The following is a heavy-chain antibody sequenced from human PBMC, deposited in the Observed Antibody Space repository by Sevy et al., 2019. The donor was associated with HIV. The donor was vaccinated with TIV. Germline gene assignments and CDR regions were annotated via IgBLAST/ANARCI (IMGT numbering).Heavy chain of an antibody. CDR1: GYTFSDNY. D-gene: IGHD2-15*01. V-gene: IGHV1-2*05. Sequence: ASVKVSCKASGYTFSDNYMHWVRQAPGQGLEWVGRINPGTGDTKYAQKLQGRVTVTRDTSISTAYMELSMLTSDDTDIDYCAKDKLLDAFDIWGQVTRVTVSS. J-gene: IGHJ3*02. CDR2: INPGTGDT. CDR3: AKDKLLDAFDI.